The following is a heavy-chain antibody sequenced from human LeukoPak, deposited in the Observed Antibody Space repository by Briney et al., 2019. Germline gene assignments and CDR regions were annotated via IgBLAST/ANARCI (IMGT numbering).Heavy chain of an antibody. J-gene: IGHJ3*02. CDR3: AREDYGHAFDI. CDR1: GFTFSDYY. CDR2: IYSGGST. V-gene: IGHV3-53*01. Sequence: PGGSLRLSCAASGFTFSDYYMSWIRQAPGKGLEWVSVIYSGGSTYYADSVKGRFTISRDNSKNTLYLQMNSLRAEDTAVYYCAREDYGHAFDIWGQGTMVTVSS. D-gene: IGHD4-17*01.